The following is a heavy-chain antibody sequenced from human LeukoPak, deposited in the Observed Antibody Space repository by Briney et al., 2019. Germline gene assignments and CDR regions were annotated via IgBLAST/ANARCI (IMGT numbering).Heavy chain of an antibody. CDR1: GYTFTGYY. CDR2: INPNSGGT. Sequence: ASVKVSCKASGYTFTGYYMHWVRQAPGQGLEWMGWINPNSGGTNYAQKFQGRVTMTRDTSISTAYMELSRLRSDDTAVYYCARDYYDSSGGLDYWGQGTLVTVSS. D-gene: IGHD3-22*01. CDR3: ARDYYDSSGGLDY. J-gene: IGHJ4*02. V-gene: IGHV1-2*02.